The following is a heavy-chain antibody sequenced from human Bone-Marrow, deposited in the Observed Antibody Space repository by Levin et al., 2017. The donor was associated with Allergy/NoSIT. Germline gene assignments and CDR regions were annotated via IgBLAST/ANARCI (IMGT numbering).Heavy chain of an antibody. D-gene: IGHD2/OR15-2a*01. CDR3: ARDRQCYSNTCYGA. CDR1: GFTVSNNF. Sequence: GGSLRLSCAVSGFTVSNNFMIWYRQAPGTGLEWVSLIYSGGGVYYADSVKGRFTISRDSSKTTLYLQMNSLRSEDTAVYYCARDRQCYSNTCYGAWGQGALVTVSS. V-gene: IGHV3-53*01. CDR2: IYSGGGV. J-gene: IGHJ5*02.